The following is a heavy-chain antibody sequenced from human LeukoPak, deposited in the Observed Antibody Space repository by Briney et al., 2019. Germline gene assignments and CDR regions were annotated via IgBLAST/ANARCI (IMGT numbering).Heavy chain of an antibody. CDR1: GYTFSSYG. CDR3: ARDGGIGLDY. D-gene: IGHD2-21*01. Sequence: GGSLRLSCVASGYTFSSYGMHWVRQAPGNGLQWVAVIWYDESKKYYTDSVKGRFTISRDVSKNTLYLQMNSQRAEDTAMYYCARDGGIGLDYWGQGTLVTVSS. CDR2: IWYDESKK. V-gene: IGHV3-33*01. J-gene: IGHJ4*02.